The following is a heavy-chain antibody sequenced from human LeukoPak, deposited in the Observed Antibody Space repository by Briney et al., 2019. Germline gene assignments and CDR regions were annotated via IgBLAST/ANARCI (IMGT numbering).Heavy chain of an antibody. CDR1: GFTFSSYA. CDR2: ISGSGDNT. D-gene: IGHD6-6*01. CDR3: AKWKYSNSGIDDY. J-gene: IGHJ4*02. Sequence: GGSLRLSCAASGFTFSSYAMSWVRQVPEKGLEWVSVISGSGDNTYYADSVKGRFTISRDNSKNMLYLQMNSLRAEDTAVYYCAKWKYSNSGIDDYWGQGTLVTVSS. V-gene: IGHV3-23*01.